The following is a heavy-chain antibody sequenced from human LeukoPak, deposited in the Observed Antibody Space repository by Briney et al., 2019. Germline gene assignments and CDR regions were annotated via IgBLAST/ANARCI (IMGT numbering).Heavy chain of an antibody. CDR2: INHSGST. J-gene: IGHJ4*02. CDR1: GGSFSGYY. CDR3: ARGRRFGDLRGIDC. D-gene: IGHD3-10*01. V-gene: IGHV4-34*01. Sequence: SETLSLTCAVYGGSFSGYYWSWIRQPPGKGLEWIGEINHSGSTNYNPSLKSRVTISVDTSKNQFSLKLSSVTAADTAVYYCARGRRFGDLRGIDCWGQGTLVTVSS.